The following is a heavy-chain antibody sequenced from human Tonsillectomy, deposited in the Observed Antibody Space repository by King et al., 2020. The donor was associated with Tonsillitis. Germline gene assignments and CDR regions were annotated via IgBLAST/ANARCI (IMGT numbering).Heavy chain of an antibody. CDR1: GYTFTTYG. CDR3: ARDDHCHGGSCYGWYNWFDP. Sequence: QLQLVQSGPEVKKPGASVKVSCRASGYTFTTYGISWVRQAPGQGLEWMGWINPYSGSTKYEQKFQGRVTMTTDTSTSTAFMELGTLRSDDTAVYYCARDDHCHGGSCYGWYNWFDPWGQGTLVTVSS. J-gene: IGHJ5*02. D-gene: IGHD2-15*01. CDR2: INPYSGST. V-gene: IGHV1-18*01.